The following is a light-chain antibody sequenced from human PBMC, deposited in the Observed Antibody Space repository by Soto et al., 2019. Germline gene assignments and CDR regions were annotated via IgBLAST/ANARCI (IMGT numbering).Light chain of an antibody. CDR3: QQYGSSRIT. CDR2: GAS. Sequence: EIVLTQSPGTLSLSPGERATLSCRASQSVSSSYLAWYQQKPGQAPRLLIYGASSRATGIPDRFSGSGSGTDFTLTISRLEPEDFEVYYCQQYGSSRITFGPGTKVDI. CDR1: QSVSSSY. V-gene: IGKV3-20*01. J-gene: IGKJ3*01.